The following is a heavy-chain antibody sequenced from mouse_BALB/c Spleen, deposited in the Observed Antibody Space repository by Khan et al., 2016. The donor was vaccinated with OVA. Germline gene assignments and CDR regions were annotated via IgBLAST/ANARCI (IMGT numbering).Heavy chain of an antibody. CDR1: GFTFNTYA. D-gene: IGHD2-3*01. V-gene: IGHV10-1*02. CDR2: IRSKSHNYAT. CDR3: VRIYDGFYYAMDY. Sequence: EVQLVESGGGLVQPKGSLKLSCAASGFTFNTYAMNWVRQAPGTGLEWVARIRSKSHNYATYYADSVKDRFTISRDDSQSMLYLQMNNLKTEDTAMYYCVRIYDGFYYAMDYWGQGTSVTVSS. J-gene: IGHJ4*01.